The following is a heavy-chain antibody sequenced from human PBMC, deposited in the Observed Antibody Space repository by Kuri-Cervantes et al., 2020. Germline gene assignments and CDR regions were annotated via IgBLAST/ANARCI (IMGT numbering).Heavy chain of an antibody. CDR3: ARARWFGELFHQKSYGMDV. J-gene: IGHJ6*02. V-gene: IGHV3-48*02. D-gene: IGHD3-10*01. Sequence: GGSLRLSCAASGFTFSTYRMIWVRQAPGKGLEWVSYISSGRDIIYYADSVKGRFTISRDNAKNSLYPQMNSLRDEDTAVYYCARARWFGELFHQKSYGMDVWGQGTTVTVSS. CDR2: ISSGRDII. CDR1: GFTFSTYR.